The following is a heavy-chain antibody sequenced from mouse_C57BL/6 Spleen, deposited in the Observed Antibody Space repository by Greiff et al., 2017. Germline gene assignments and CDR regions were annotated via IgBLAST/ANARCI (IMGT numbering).Heavy chain of an antibody. CDR2: IYPGSGST. Sequence: VQLQQSGAELVKPGASVKMSCKASGYTFTSYWITWVKQRPGQGLAWIGDIYPGSGSTNYNEKFKSKATLTVDTSSSTAYMQLSSLTSEDSAVYYCARSYDGHFDYWGQGTTLTVSS. J-gene: IGHJ2*01. CDR3: ARSYDGHFDY. V-gene: IGHV1-55*01. D-gene: IGHD2-3*01. CDR1: GYTFTSYW.